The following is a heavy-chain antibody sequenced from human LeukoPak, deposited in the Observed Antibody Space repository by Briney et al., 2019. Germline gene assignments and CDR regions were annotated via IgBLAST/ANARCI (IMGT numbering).Heavy chain of an antibody. V-gene: IGHV3-66*01. CDR1: GFTVSSNY. D-gene: IGHD3-22*01. CDR3: ARDVEYYDSSGLVDY. Sequence: GGSLRLSCAASGFTVSSNYMSWVRQAPGKGLEWVSVIYSGGSTYYADSVKGRFTISGDNSKNTLYLQMNSLRAEDTAVYYCARDVEYYDSSGLVDYWGQGTLVTVSS. J-gene: IGHJ4*02. CDR2: IYSGGST.